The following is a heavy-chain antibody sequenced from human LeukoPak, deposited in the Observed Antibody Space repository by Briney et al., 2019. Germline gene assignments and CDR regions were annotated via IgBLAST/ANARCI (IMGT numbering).Heavy chain of an antibody. CDR1: GFIFNSYA. CDR3: AKETVVADY. V-gene: IGHV3-23*01. J-gene: IGHJ4*02. D-gene: IGHD3-22*01. CDR2: ISAGGGST. Sequence: GSLRLSCAASGFIFNSYAMTWVRQAPGKGLEWVSAISAGGGSTYYADSVKGRFTISRDNSKNTLYLQMNSLSAEDTAVYYCAKETVVADYWGQGTLVTVSS.